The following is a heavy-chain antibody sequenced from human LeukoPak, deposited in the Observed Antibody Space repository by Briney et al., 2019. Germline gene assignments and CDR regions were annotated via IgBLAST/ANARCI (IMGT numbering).Heavy chain of an antibody. J-gene: IGHJ4*02. CDR2: IYYSGST. CDR3: ARLYGDYADY. Sequence: SETRSLTCTGSGGSISSYYGSWIRQPPGNGLEWIGYIYYSGSTNYNPSLKSRVTIFVDTSKNQFSLKLSSVTAADTAVYYCARLYGDYADYWGQGTLVTVSS. CDR1: GGSISSYY. V-gene: IGHV4-59*08. D-gene: IGHD4-17*01.